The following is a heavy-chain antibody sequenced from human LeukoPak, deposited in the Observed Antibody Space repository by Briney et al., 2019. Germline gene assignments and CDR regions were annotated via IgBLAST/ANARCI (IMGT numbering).Heavy chain of an antibody. Sequence: SVNVSCQASGGTFSSYAISWVRQAPGHGLEWMGGIIPIFDPANYAQKFQDRLTLTTDESTSTVYMELSSLRSEDTAVYYCARVHCSSTSCYLTDAFDIWGQGTMVTVSS. V-gene: IGHV1-69*05. CDR1: GGTFSSYA. J-gene: IGHJ3*02. D-gene: IGHD2-2*01. CDR3: ARVHCSSTSCYLTDAFDI. CDR2: IIPIFDPA.